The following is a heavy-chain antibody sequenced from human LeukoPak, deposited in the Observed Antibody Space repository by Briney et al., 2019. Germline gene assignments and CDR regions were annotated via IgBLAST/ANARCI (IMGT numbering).Heavy chain of an antibody. J-gene: IGHJ5*02. V-gene: IGHV3-7*03. CDR1: GFTFSSYW. CDR2: IKQDGSEK. D-gene: IGHD3-10*01. CDR3: ARGFGRP. Sequence: PGGSLRLSCEASGFTFSSYWMSWVRQAPGKGLEWVANIKQDGSEKYYVDSVKGRFTISRDNAKNSLCLQMNDLRAEDTAVYYCARGFGRPWGQGTLVTVSS.